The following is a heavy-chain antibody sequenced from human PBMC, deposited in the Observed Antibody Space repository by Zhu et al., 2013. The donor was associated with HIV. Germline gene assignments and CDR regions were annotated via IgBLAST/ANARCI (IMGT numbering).Heavy chain of an antibody. CDR2: INAYNGNT. D-gene: IGHD7-27*01. Sequence: QVQLVQSGDEVKKPGASVKVSCKASGYTFSNYGISWVRQAPGQGLEWMGWINAYNGNTNYAQKIQGRVTMTTDTSTSTAYMELRSLRSDDTAVYYCARALALTELGTYDYWGQGTLVTVSS. CDR1: GYTFSNYG. J-gene: IGHJ4*02. CDR3: ARALALTELGTYDY. V-gene: IGHV1-18*01.